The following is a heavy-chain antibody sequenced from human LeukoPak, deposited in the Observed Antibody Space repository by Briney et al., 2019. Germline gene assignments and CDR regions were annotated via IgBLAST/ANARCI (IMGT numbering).Heavy chain of an antibody. J-gene: IGHJ6*02. V-gene: IGHV3-33*01. Sequence: GGSLRLSCAASGFTFSSYVMHWVRQAPGKGLEWVAVIWYDGSNKYYADSVKGRFTISRDNSKNTLYLQMNSLRAEDTAVYYCARDRAVAAYYYYGMDVWDQGTLVTVSS. CDR3: ARDRAVAAYYYYGMDV. D-gene: IGHD6-19*01. CDR1: GFTFSSYV. CDR2: IWYDGSNK.